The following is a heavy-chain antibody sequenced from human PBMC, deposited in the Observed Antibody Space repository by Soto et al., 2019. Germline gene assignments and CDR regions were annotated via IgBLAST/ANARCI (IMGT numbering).Heavy chain of an antibody. CDR1: GFPFSAYG. CDR3: ARDYSQQLVFSPPGY. CDR2: IWYDGSNK. D-gene: IGHD6-13*01. Sequence: GGSLSFSCARLGFPFSAYGVNWVARPPGKGLEWVAVIWYDGSNKYYADSVKGRFTISRDNSKNTLYLQMNSLRAEDTAVYYCARDYSQQLVFSPPGYWGQGTLVTV. V-gene: IGHV3-33*01. J-gene: IGHJ4*02.